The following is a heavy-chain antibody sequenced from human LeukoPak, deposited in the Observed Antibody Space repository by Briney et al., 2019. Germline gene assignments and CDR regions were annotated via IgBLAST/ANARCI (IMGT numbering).Heavy chain of an antibody. J-gene: IGHJ4*02. CDR2: IWCDKSNK. V-gene: IGHV3-33*06. D-gene: IGHD4-11*01. Sequence: PGWSLRLSCAASGFIFNHHAMHWVRQAPGKGLEWVAVIWCDKSNKFYADSVRGRFTISRDDSRKTVYLQMERMTAEDTAIYYCAKDAQRGFDYSSSLEYWGQGVLVT. CDR3: AKDAQRGFDYSSSLEY. CDR1: GFIFNHHA.